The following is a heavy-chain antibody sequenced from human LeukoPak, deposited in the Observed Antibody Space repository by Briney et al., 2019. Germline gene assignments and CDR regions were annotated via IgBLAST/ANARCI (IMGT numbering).Heavy chain of an antibody. Sequence: GGSLRLSCAASGFSFSRYSMNWVRQAPGEGLEWVSYISSSSATIYYADSVKGRFTISRDNAKNSLYLQMSSLRAEDTAVYYCASGAAVGTGQFDYWGQGTLVSVSS. CDR2: ISSSSATI. J-gene: IGHJ4*02. V-gene: IGHV3-48*01. D-gene: IGHD6-13*01. CDR3: ASGAAVGTGQFDY. CDR1: GFSFSRYS.